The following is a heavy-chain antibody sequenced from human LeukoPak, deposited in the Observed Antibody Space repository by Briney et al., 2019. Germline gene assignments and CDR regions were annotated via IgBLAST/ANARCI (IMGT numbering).Heavy chain of an antibody. V-gene: IGHV1-69*05. D-gene: IGHD1-7*01. CDR3: ARGTGTTILFDY. CDR1: GGTFSSYA. Sequence: GASVKVSCKASGGTFSSYAISWVRQAPGQGLEWMGGIIPIFGTANYAQKFQGRVTITTDKSTSTAYMELSSLRSEDTAVYYCARGTGTTILFDYWGQGTLVTVSS. J-gene: IGHJ4*02. CDR2: IIPIFGTA.